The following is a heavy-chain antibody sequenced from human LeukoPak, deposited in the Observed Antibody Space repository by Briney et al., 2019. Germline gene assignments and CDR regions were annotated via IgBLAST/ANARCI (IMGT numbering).Heavy chain of an antibody. CDR1: GFIFSEYY. J-gene: IGHJ4*02. Sequence: PGGSLRLSCVASGFIFSEYYMDWVRQTPGRGLEWVGRVRVKDYSYTTEYAASVKGRFTISRDDSKNSLYLQMNSLKSEDTAVYYCAAGARGSAPFDYWGQGIPVTVSS. CDR3: AAGARGSAPFDY. CDR2: VRVKDYSYTT. D-gene: IGHD6-19*01. V-gene: IGHV3-72*01.